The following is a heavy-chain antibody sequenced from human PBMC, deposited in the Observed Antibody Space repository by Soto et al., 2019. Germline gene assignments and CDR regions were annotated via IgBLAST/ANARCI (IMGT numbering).Heavy chain of an antibody. CDR1: GFSLSTRGVG. V-gene: IGHV2-5*02. CDR2: IYWDDDK. Sequence: QITLKESGPTLVKPTQTLTLTCTFSGFSLSTRGVGVGWIRQPPGKALEWLALIYWDDDKRYSPSLKSRLTITKDTSKNQVVLTLTNMDPVDTATYYCAHRLVAYGDYDAFDIWCQGTMVTVSS. J-gene: IGHJ3*02. CDR3: AHRLVAYGDYDAFDI. D-gene: IGHD4-17*01.